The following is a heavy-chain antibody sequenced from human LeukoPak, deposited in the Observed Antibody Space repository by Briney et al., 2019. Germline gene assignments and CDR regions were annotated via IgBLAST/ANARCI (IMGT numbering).Heavy chain of an antibody. V-gene: IGHV1-2*02. J-gene: IGHJ4*02. CDR1: GYTFTGYY. D-gene: IGHD2-2*01. CDR2: INPNSGGT. Sequence: ASVKVSCKASGYTFTGYYVHWVRQAPGQGLEWMGWINPNSGGTNYAQKFQGRVTMTRDTSISTAYMELSRLRSDDTAVYYCARDQTPVLEVDTSCLFDYWGQGTLVTVSS. CDR3: ARDQTPVLEVDTSCLFDY.